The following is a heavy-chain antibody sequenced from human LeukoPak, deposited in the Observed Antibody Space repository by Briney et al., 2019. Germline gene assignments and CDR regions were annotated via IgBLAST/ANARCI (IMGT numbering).Heavy chain of an antibody. CDR2: ISWNSGSI. V-gene: IGHV3-9*01. Sequence: SLRLSXAXSGFTXXDYAMHWVRHAPGKGLEWVSGISWNSGSIGYADSVKGRFTISRDNAKNSLYLQMNSLRAEDTALYYCAKEVDYYDSSGYIDYWGQGTLVTVSS. D-gene: IGHD3-22*01. CDR3: AKEVDYYDSSGYIDY. CDR1: GFTXXDYA. J-gene: IGHJ4*02.